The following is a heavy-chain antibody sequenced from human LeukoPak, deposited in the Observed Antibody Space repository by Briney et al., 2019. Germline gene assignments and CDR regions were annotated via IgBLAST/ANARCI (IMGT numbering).Heavy chain of an antibody. CDR1: GFIFSSYE. J-gene: IGHJ4*02. Sequence: GGSLRLSCAASGFIFSSYEMNWVRQAPGKGLEWVSYISSSGSSTYYADSVKGRFTISRDNAKNSLYLQMNSLRAEDTAVYYCARVRASPDYWGQGTLVTVSS. D-gene: IGHD3-10*01. CDR3: ARVRASPDY. CDR2: ISSSGSST. V-gene: IGHV3-48*03.